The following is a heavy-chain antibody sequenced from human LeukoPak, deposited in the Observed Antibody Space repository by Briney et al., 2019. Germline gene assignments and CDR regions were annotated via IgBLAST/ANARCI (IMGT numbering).Heavy chain of an antibody. CDR3: ARGDGI. Sequence: SETLSLTCTVSGGSISSSSYYWSWIRQPPGKGLEWIGYIYYSGSTDYNPSLRSRVTMSVDTSKNQFSLKLNSVTAADTAVYYCARGDGIWGQGTMVTVSS. CDR2: IYYSGST. J-gene: IGHJ3*02. D-gene: IGHD5-24*01. V-gene: IGHV4-61*01. CDR1: GGSISSSSYY.